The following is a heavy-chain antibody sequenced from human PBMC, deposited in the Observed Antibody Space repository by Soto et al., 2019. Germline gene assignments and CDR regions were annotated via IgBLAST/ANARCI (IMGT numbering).Heavy chain of an antibody. J-gene: IGHJ4*02. CDR2: ISGSGGDT. CDR3: AAGTNSDWYTY. Sequence: GGSLRLSCAASGFTFSSYAMSWVRQTPGKGLEWVSLISGSGGDTYYADSAKGRLTISRDNSKNTLYLQMNSLGAEDTAVYYCAAGTNSDWYTYWGQGTLVTVSS. V-gene: IGHV3-23*01. D-gene: IGHD1-1*01. CDR1: GFTFSSYA.